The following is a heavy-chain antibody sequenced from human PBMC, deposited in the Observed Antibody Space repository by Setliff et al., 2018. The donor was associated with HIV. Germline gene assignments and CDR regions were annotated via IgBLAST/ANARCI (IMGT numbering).Heavy chain of an antibody. CDR3: ARQTVHTTHSLDFGSPNRDYYYGMDV. CDR1: AYSFTTFW. D-gene: IGHD1-1*01. CDR2: IYPGDSDA. J-gene: IGHJ6*02. Sequence: GESLKISCKGSAYSFTTFWIAWVRQMPGKGLEWMGIIYPGDSDATYSPSFQGQVTISVDKSISTAYLQWSSLKASDSAMYYCARQTVHTTHSLDFGSPNRDYYYGMDVWGQGTTVTVSS. V-gene: IGHV5-51*01.